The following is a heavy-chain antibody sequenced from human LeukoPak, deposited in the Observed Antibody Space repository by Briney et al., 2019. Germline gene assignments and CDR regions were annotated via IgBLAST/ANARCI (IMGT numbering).Heavy chain of an antibody. CDR1: GYTFTSYD. CDR2: MNPNSGNT. J-gene: IGHJ4*02. CDR3: ARVEYSSGYSHVY. D-gene: IGHD3-22*01. V-gene: IGHV1-8*01. Sequence: ASVKVSCKASGYTFTSYDINWVRQATGRGLEWMGWMNPNSGNTGYAQKLQGRVTMTRDTSITTAYMELSSLRSEDTAVYYCARVEYSSGYSHVYWGQGTLVTVSS.